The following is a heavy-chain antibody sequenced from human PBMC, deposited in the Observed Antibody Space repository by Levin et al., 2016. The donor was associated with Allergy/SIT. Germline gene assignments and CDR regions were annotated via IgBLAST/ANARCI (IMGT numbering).Heavy chain of an antibody. Sequence: SETLSLTCAVSGYSISSGHYWGWIRQPPGKGLEWIGSIYYSGSTYYNPSLKSRVTISVDTSNDQFSLKLNSVTAADTAIYYCARQLWLDMDSWGQGLLVTVSS. V-gene: IGHV4-38-2*01. D-gene: IGHD2-2*03. CDR1: GYSISSGHY. J-gene: IGHJ4*02. CDR2: IYYSGST. CDR3: ARQLWLDMDS.